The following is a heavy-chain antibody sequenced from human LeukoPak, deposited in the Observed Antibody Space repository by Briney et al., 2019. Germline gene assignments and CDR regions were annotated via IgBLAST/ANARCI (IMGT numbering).Heavy chain of an antibody. CDR1: GGSFSGYY. CDR3: ARAKRWLQSFDY. CDR2: INHSGST. D-gene: IGHD5-24*01. V-gene: IGHV4-34*01. J-gene: IGHJ4*02. Sequence: SETLSLTCAVYGGSFSGYYWSWIRQPPGKGLEWIGEINHSGSTNYNPSLKSRVTISVDTSKNQFSLKLGSVTAADTAVYYCARAKRWLQSFDYWGQGTLVTVSS.